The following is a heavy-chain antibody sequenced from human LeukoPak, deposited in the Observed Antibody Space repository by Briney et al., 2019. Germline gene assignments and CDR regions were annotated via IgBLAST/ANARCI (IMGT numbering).Heavy chain of an antibody. Sequence: GGSLRLSCVASGFTFGHNAMAWVRQAPGKRLEWVSALSGCGGDTFYADSVKGRFTISRDNSKNTLYLQLSSLKPDDTAVYYCAKGAPSSSSIFDFWGPGTLVTVSS. CDR2: LSGCGGDT. J-gene: IGHJ4*02. CDR1: GFTFGHNA. D-gene: IGHD6-6*01. CDR3: AKGAPSSSSIFDF. V-gene: IGHV3-23*01.